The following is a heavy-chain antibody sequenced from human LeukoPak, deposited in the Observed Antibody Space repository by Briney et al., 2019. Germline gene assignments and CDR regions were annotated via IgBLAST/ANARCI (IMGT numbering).Heavy chain of an antibody. CDR2: IYYSGST. Sequence: SETLSLTCTVSGGSISGSSYYWGWIRQPPGKGLEWIGSIYYSGSTYYNPSLKSRVTISVDTSKNQFSLKLSSVTAADTAVYYCARVRPTFYYYGMDVWGQGTTVTVSS. J-gene: IGHJ6*02. CDR3: ARVRPTFYYYGMDV. V-gene: IGHV4-39*01. CDR1: GGSISGSSYY. D-gene: IGHD2/OR15-2a*01.